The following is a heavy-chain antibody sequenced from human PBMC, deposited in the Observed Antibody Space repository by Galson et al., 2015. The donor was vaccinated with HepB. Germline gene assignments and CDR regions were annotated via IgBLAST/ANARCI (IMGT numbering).Heavy chain of an antibody. J-gene: IGHJ5*02. CDR1: GYTFTSYA. D-gene: IGHD3-3*02. Sequence: SVKVSCKASGYTFTSYAINWVRQAPGQGLEWMGWIATNTGNPTYAPGFTERFVFALDTSVSTAYLQISSLKTDDTAVYFCARGTGSASDVSIPWGQGTLVTVSS. CDR2: IATNTGNP. V-gene: IGHV7-4-1*02. CDR3: ARGTGSASDVSIP.